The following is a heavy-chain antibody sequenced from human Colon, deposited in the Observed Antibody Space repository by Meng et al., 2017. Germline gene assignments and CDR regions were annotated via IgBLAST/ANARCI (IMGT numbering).Heavy chain of an antibody. Sequence: QLAASGPGLVTPSQPLSLTCTVSGASISSEAFYWGWIRQHPGKGLEWIGYMHYSGIAHYNPSLNSRIAISVDTSKNHFSLKLSSVTAADTAVYYCARYRYDSSSYSNFFDLWGQGTLVTVSS. CDR3: ARYRYDSSSYSNFFDL. CDR2: MHYSGIA. V-gene: IGHV4-31*03. J-gene: IGHJ5*02. CDR1: GASISSEAFY. D-gene: IGHD3-22*01.